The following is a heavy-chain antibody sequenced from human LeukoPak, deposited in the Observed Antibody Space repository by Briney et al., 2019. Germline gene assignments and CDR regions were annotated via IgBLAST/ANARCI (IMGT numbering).Heavy chain of an antibody. CDR2: IKEDGSDK. J-gene: IGHJ4*02. Sequence: GGSLRLSCAASRFSFSSYWMTWVRQAPGKGLEWVANIKEDGSDKYYVDSVKGRFTISRDNAKNSLYLQMNSLRAEDTALYYCTRYGDDDTPGLNWGQGTLVTVSS. V-gene: IGHV3-7*04. CDR3: TRYGDDDTPGLN. D-gene: IGHD4-17*01. CDR1: RFSFSSYW.